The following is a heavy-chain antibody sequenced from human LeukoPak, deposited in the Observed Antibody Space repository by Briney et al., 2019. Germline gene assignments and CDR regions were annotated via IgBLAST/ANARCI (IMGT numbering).Heavy chain of an antibody. CDR1: GFIFSNYA. CDR2: ISGSGDTT. D-gene: IGHD3-22*01. J-gene: IGHJ4*02. Sequence: GGSLRLSCATSGFIFSNYAVNWVRQAPGKGLEWVSIISGSGDTTYYADSVKGRFTISRDNSKNTLYLQMNSLRVEDTAVYYCAKEYYYDPSGPDYWGQGTLVTVSS. V-gene: IGHV3-23*01. CDR3: AKEYYYDPSGPDY.